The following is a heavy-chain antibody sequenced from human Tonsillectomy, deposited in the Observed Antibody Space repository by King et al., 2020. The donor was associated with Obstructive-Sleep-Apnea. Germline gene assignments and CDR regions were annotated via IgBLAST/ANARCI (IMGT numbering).Heavy chain of an antibody. CDR2: IVGSGGS. V-gene: IGHV3-23*04. Sequence: VQLVESGGCLVQPGGSLRLSCAASGFVFSNYAMSWVRQAPGQRPEWLSAIVGSGGSFYPDSVKGRFTIPRDNSKNTLYLQINSRRAEDTAVYYCARAMAVAGTGAFDFWGQGTMVTVSS. CDR3: ARAMAVAGTGAFDF. D-gene: IGHD6-19*01. CDR1: GFVFSNYA. J-gene: IGHJ3*01.